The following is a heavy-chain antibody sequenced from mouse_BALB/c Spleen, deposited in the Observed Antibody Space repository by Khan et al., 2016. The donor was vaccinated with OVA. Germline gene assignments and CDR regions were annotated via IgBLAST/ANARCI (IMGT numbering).Heavy chain of an antibody. CDR3: ARGGSSHYAMDY. Sequence: QVQLQQSAAELARPGASVKMSCKASGYTFTSYTMHWVKQRPGQGLAWIGYINPSSGYTEYNQKFKDQTTLTADKSSSTAYMQLSSLTSEDSAVYYCARGGSSHYAMDYWGQGTSVTVSS. CDR2: INPSSGYT. D-gene: IGHD1-1*01. CDR1: GYTFTSYT. J-gene: IGHJ4*01. V-gene: IGHV1-4*02.